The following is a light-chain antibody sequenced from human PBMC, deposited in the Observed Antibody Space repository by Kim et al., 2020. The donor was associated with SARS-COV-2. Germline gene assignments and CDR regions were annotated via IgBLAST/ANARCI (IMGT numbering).Light chain of an antibody. Sequence: VSPGERVTLSCRASQSISNNLAWYQQKPGQAPRLLIYAASTRATGIPARFSGSGSGTEFTLTISSLQSEDFAVYHCQQSHNWLLTFGGGTKVDIK. J-gene: IGKJ4*01. CDR1: QSISNN. V-gene: IGKV3-15*01. CDR3: QQSHNWLLT. CDR2: AAS.